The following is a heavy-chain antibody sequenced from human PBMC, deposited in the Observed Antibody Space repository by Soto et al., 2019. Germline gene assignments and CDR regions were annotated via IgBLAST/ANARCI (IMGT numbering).Heavy chain of an antibody. Sequence: SETLSLTCAVYGGSFSGYYWSWIRQPPGKGLEWIGEINHSGSTNYNPSLKSRVTISVDTSKNQFSLKLSSVTAADTAVYYCARKRQYYYDSSGYFSDWGQGTLVTVSS. V-gene: IGHV4-34*01. J-gene: IGHJ4*02. CDR3: ARKRQYYYDSSGYFSD. CDR2: INHSGST. CDR1: GGSFSGYY. D-gene: IGHD3-22*01.